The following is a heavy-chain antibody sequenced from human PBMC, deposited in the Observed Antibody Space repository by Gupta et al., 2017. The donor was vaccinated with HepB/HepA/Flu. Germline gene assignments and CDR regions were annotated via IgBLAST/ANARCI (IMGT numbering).Heavy chain of an antibody. J-gene: IGHJ4*02. CDR1: DGSITSNW. D-gene: IGHD4-17*01. CDR3: ARHLRGKNAFDH. CDR2: IVLGGST. Sequence: QVQLQESGPRLVRPSGTLSLTCVVSDGSITSNWWGWVRQPPGKGLEWIGEIVLGGSTTYNLYVGNRGTIVMDTSRNQVSRNLNSVTAADTAVYYCARHLRGKNAFDHWGPGALVTVST. V-gene: IGHV4-4*02.